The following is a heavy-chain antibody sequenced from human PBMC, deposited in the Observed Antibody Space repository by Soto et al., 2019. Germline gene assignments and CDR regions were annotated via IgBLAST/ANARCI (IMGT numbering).Heavy chain of an antibody. CDR1: GFTFSSYA. D-gene: IGHD2-21*02. J-gene: IGHJ6*02. V-gene: IGHV3-30-3*01. CDR3: ARDQMAYCGGDCFGYYGMDV. CDR2: ISYDGSNK. Sequence: GGSLRLSCAASGFTFSSYAMSWVRQAPGKGLEWVAVISYDGSNKYYADSVKGRFTISRDNSKNTLYLQMNSLRAEDTAVYYFARDQMAYCGGDCFGYYGMDVWGQGTTVTVSS.